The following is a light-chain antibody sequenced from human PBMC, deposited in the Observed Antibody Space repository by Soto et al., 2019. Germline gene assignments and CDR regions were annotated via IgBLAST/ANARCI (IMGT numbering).Light chain of an antibody. V-gene: IGLV2-8*01. CDR3: SSYAGSNNYV. Sequence: QSALTQPPCASGSPGQSVTISCTGTSSDVGGYKYVSWYQQYPGKAPKLMIYAVNKRPSGVPDRFSGSKSGNTASLTVSGLQAEDEADYYCSSYAGSNNYVFGTGTKVTAL. CDR1: SSDVGGYKY. J-gene: IGLJ1*01. CDR2: AVN.